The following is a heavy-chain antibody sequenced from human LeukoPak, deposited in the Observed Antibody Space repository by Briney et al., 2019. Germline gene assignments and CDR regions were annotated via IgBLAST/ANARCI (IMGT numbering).Heavy chain of an antibody. D-gene: IGHD3-3*01. Sequence: GGSLRLSCAASGFTFSSYSMNWVRQAPGKGLEWVSSISSSSSYIYYADSVKGRFTISRDNAKNSLYLQMNSLRAEDTAVYYCARDRVFGVVIIPGDYWGQGTLVTVSS. CDR1: GFTFSSYS. J-gene: IGHJ4*02. V-gene: IGHV3-21*01. CDR2: ISSSSSYI. CDR3: ARDRVFGVVIIPGDY.